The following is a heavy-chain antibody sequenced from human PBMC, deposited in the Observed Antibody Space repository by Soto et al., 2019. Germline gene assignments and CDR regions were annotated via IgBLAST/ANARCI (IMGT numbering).Heavy chain of an antibody. V-gene: IGHV3-33*01. CDR1: GFTFNNYG. CDR3: ARRQIPPPTRGAANARGAMDV. D-gene: IGHD6-13*01. CDR2: IWNDGSNS. Sequence: QVQLVESGGGVVQPGRSLRLSCAASGFTFNNYGMHWVRQAPGKGLEWLAVIWNDGSNSYYANSVKGRFTISRDNSKNTRYLQMSSLRAEDTGVYYCARRQIPPPTRGAANARGAMDVWGQGTTVTVSS. J-gene: IGHJ6*02.